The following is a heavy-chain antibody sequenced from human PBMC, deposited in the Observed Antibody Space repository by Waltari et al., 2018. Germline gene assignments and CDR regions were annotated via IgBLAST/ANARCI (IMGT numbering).Heavy chain of an antibody. CDR3: ARLDYLSFIDY. CDR2: IYHSGST. J-gene: IGHJ4*02. V-gene: IGHV4-38-2*01. CDR1: GYSISSGSY. D-gene: IGHD4-17*01. Sequence: QVQLQESGPGLVKPSETLSLTCAVSGYSISSGSYWGWIRQPPGTGLKWIGNIYHSGSTFYNPSLKSRVTISVDTSKNQFSLKLTSVTAADTAVYYCARLDYLSFIDYWGQGTLVTVSS.